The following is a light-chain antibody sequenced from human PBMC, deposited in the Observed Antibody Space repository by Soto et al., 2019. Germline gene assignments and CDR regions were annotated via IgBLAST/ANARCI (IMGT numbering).Light chain of an antibody. CDR1: QSVSSY. J-gene: IGKJ5*01. V-gene: IGKV3-11*01. CDR2: DAS. Sequence: EIVLTQSPATLSLSPGERATLSCRASQSVSSYLAWYQQKPGQAPRLLIYDASNRATGIPARFSGSGSGTDFTLTISSLEPEYFAVYYCQQRSNWPLFGQGTRLEIK. CDR3: QQRSNWPL.